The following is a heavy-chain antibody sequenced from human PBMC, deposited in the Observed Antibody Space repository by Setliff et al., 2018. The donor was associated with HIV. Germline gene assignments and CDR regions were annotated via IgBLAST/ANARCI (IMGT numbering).Heavy chain of an antibody. J-gene: IGHJ4*02. Sequence: LSLTCSVSGGSVSSDKFYWTWIRQPAGKGLEWIGHIYYSGSTNYNPSLKSRVTISVDTSKNLFSLKMNSVTPADTAVYYCARGIENFWSGYIRWGQGTLVTAPQ. CDR2: IYYSGST. CDR1: GGSVSSDKFY. CDR3: ARGIENFWSGYIR. V-gene: IGHV4-61*10. D-gene: IGHD3-3*01.